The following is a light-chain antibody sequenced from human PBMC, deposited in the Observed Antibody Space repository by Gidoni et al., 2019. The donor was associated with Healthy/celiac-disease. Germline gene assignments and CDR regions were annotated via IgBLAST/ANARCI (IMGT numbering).Light chain of an antibody. CDR2: VDS. J-gene: IGLJ2*01. V-gene: IGLV3-21*02. CDR1: NIGRKS. CDR3: QVWDSSSAVV. Sequence: SYVLTQSPSVSVAPGQTARITCGGNNIGRKSVHWYQQKPGQAPVVVGYVDSDRPSGIPERFSGSNSGNTATLTISRVEAGDEADYYCQVWDSSSAVVFGGGTKLTVL.